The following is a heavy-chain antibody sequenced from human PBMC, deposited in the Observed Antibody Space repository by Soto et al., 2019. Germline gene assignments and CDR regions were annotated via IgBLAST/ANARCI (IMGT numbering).Heavy chain of an antibody. CDR2: ISSSSSYI. Sequence: GGSLRLSCAASGFTFSSYSMNWVRQAPGKGLEWVSSISSSSSYIYYADSVKGRFTISRDNAKNSLYLQMNSLRAEDTAVYYCARDGVDTAMTYYYYGMDVWSQGTTVTVSS. CDR3: ARDGVDTAMTYYYYGMDV. D-gene: IGHD5-18*01. V-gene: IGHV3-21*01. J-gene: IGHJ6*02. CDR1: GFTFSSYS.